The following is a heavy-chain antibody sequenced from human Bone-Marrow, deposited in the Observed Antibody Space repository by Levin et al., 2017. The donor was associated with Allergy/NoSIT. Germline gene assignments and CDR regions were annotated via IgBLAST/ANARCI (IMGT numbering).Heavy chain of an antibody. Sequence: ASVKVSCKASGYTFTSYDINWVRQATGQGLEWMGWMNPNSGNTGSAQKFQGRVTMTRNTSISTAYMEVSSLRSEDTAVYYCARAASDRKYYDFWIGFYSHYYALDVWGQGTTVTVS. CDR2: MNPNSGNT. J-gene: IGHJ6*02. D-gene: IGHD3-3*01. CDR3: ARAASDRKYYDFWIGFYSHYYALDV. CDR1: GYTFTSYD. V-gene: IGHV1-8*01.